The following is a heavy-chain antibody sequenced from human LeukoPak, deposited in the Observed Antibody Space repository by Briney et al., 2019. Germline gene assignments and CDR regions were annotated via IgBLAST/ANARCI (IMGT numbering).Heavy chain of an antibody. D-gene: IGHD1-26*01. V-gene: IGHV3-15*01. Sequence: GGSLRLSCAASGYTFSNAWMSWVRQAPGKGLEWVGRIKSKTDGGTTDYAAPVKGRFSISRDDSRNTVYLQMKSLKTEDTAVYYCSAKNYYVFKYWGQGALVTVSS. J-gene: IGHJ4*02. CDR2: IKSKTDGGTT. CDR3: SAKNYYVFKY. CDR1: GYTFSNAW.